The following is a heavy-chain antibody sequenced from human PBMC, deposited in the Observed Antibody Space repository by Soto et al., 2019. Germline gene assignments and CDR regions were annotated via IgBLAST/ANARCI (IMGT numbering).Heavy chain of an antibody. V-gene: IGHV4-59*08. Sequence: QVQLQESGPGLVKPSETLSLTCTVSGGSISPYYWSWIRQPPGKGLEWIGYIYYSGSTTYNPSLKSRLTISVATSKNQFSLRLSSVTAADTAVYYCARHSATYYDFDYWGQGTLVTVSS. J-gene: IGHJ4*02. CDR3: ARHSATYYDFDY. CDR1: GGSISPYY. CDR2: IYYSGST. D-gene: IGHD1-26*01.